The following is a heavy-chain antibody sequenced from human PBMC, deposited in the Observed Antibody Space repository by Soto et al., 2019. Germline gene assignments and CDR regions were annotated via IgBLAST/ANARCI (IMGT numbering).Heavy chain of an antibody. CDR1: GGSISSGGYY. Sequence: QVQLQESGPGLVKPSQTLSLTCTVSGGSISSGGYYWSCIRQPPGKGLEWIRYIYYSGSTYYNPSLKSRVTISGDASKNQFSLKLTSVTAAVTAVYYCAGVYGSGSYYRNWFDPWGPGTLVTVSS. V-gene: IGHV4-30-4*01. CDR2: IYYSGST. J-gene: IGHJ5*02. CDR3: AGVYGSGSYYRNWFDP. D-gene: IGHD3-10*01.